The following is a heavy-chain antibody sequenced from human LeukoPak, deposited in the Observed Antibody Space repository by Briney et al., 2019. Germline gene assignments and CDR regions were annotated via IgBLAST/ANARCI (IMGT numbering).Heavy chain of an antibody. D-gene: IGHD3-10*01. CDR2: IYYSGST. J-gene: IGHJ4*02. CDR1: GGSISSGGYY. Sequence: SQTLSLTCTVSGGSISSGGYYWSWIRQHPGKGLEWIGYIYYSGSTYYNPSLKSRVTISVDTSKNQFSLKLSFVTAADTAVYYCARGDYYGPPNPIDYWGQGTLVTVSS. V-gene: IGHV4-31*03. CDR3: ARGDYYGPPNPIDY.